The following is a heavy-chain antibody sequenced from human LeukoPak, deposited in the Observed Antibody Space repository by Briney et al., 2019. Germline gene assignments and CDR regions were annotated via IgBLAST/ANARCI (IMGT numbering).Heavy chain of an antibody. D-gene: IGHD6-19*01. Sequence: GGSLRLSCAASGFSFGDFGMNWVRQAPGKGLEWVANIKQDGSEKYYVDSVKGRFTISRDNAKNSLYLQMNSLRAEDTAVYYCARESDIAVAGNSFDYWGQGTLVTVSS. CDR2: IKQDGSEK. CDR1: GFSFGDFG. V-gene: IGHV3-7*01. J-gene: IGHJ4*02. CDR3: ARESDIAVAGNSFDY.